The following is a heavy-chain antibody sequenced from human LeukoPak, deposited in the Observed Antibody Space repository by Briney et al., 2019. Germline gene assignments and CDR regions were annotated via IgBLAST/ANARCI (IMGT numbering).Heavy chain of an antibody. D-gene: IGHD3-9*01. CDR3: ATEYDILTGYYSRPEYFQH. CDR2: FEPEDGET. Sequence: ASVKVSCKVSGYTLTELSMHWGRQAPGKGREGMGGFEPEDGETIYAQKFQGRVTVTEDTSTDTAYMELSSLRYEDTAVYYCATEYDILTGYYSRPEYFQHWGQGTLVTVSS. J-gene: IGHJ1*01. CDR1: GYTLTELS. V-gene: IGHV1-24*01.